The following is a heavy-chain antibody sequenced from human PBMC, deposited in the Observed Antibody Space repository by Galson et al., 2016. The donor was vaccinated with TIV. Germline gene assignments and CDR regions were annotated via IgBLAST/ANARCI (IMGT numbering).Heavy chain of an antibody. CDR1: GFTFSHYP. Sequence: SLRLSCADTGFTFSHYPMHWVRQAPGKGLDWVAVISYDRSNKYYADSVKGRFTISRDNSKSTLYLQMNGLRAQDTGVYYCAKEVQRRLHYWGQGALVTVSS. J-gene: IGHJ4*02. V-gene: IGHV3-30-3*01. D-gene: IGHD1-1*01. CDR3: AKEVQRRLHY. CDR2: ISYDRSNK.